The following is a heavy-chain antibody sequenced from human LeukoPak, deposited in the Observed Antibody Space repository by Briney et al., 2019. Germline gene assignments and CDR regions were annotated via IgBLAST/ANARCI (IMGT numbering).Heavy chain of an antibody. CDR3: ARDALVVPAASLHSSSGIFDY. Sequence: GGSLRLSCAASGFTFSSYAMHWVRQAPGKGLEWVAVISYDGSNKYYADSMKGRFTISRDNSKNTLYLQMNSLRAEDTAVYYCARDALVVPAASLHSSSGIFDYWGQGTLVTVSS. J-gene: IGHJ4*02. CDR1: GFTFSSYA. V-gene: IGHV3-30*04. CDR2: ISYDGSNK. D-gene: IGHD2-2*01.